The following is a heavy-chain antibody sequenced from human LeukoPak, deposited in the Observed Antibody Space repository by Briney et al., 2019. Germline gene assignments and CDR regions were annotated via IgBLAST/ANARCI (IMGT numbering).Heavy chain of an antibody. V-gene: IGHV4-59*08. J-gene: IGHJ4*02. CDR1: GGSISTYY. CDR2: IYHSGST. Sequence: PSETLSLTCTVSGGSISTYYWSWIRQPPGKGLEWIGYIYHSGSTNYSPSLKSRVTISVDTSKNQFSLKLSSVTAADTAVYFCAREDYYNSGGYYLDYWGQGTLVTVSS. D-gene: IGHD3-22*01. CDR3: AREDYYNSGGYYLDY.